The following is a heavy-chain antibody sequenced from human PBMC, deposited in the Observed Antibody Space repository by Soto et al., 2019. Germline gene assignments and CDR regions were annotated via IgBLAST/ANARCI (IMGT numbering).Heavy chain of an antibody. CDR3: ARQGIAAAGGDY. V-gene: IGHV4-39*01. J-gene: IGHJ4*02. Sequence: SETLSLTCTVTGGSISSSSYYWGWIRQTPGKGLEWIGSIYYSGSTYYNPSLKSRVTISVDTSKNQFSLKLSSVTAAYTAVYYCARQGIAAAGGDYWGQGTLVTVSS. CDR2: IYYSGST. D-gene: IGHD6-13*01. CDR1: GGSISSSSYY.